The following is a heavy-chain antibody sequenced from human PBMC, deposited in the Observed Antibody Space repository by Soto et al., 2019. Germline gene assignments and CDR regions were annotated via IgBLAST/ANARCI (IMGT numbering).Heavy chain of an antibody. Sequence: QVQLVQSGAEVKKPGASVKVSCKASGYTFTSYDINGVRQATGQGLEWMGWMNPNSGNTGYAQKFQGIVTMTRNTSISTAYLELSSLRSEDTAVYYCARSTNDYGDRHLGQVSLVTVSS. CDR1: GYTFTSYD. V-gene: IGHV1-8*01. CDR3: ARSTNDYGDRH. CDR2: MNPNSGNT. D-gene: IGHD4-17*01. J-gene: IGHJ1*01.